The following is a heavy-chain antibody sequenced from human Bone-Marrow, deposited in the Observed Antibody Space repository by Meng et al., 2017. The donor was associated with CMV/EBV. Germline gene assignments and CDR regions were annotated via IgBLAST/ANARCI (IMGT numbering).Heavy chain of an antibody. CDR3: ARAAAGTLDY. CDR2: IYSGGSST. CDR1: GFTFSSYA. J-gene: IGHJ4*02. D-gene: IGHD6-13*01. V-gene: IGHV3-23*03. Sequence: GESLKISCAASGFTFSSYAMSWVRQAPGKGLEWGSVIYSGGSSTYYADSVKGRSTISRDNSKNTLYLQMNSLRAEDTAVYYCARAAAGTLDYWGQGTLVTVSS.